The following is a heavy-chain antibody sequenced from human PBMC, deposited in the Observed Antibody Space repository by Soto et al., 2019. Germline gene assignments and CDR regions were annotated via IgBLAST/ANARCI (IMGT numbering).Heavy chain of an antibody. Sequence: GGSLRLSCAASGFSLRSQWMHWIRQAPGKGLEWVSRTSPDGSTIYADSVKGRFTISRDNAKSTVYLQMNSLRAEDTAMYYCSVSIFGGVHYWGQGPLVTVSS. D-gene: IGHD3-3*01. J-gene: IGHJ4*02. CDR1: GFSLRSQW. CDR3: SVSIFGGVHY. CDR2: TSPDGST. V-gene: IGHV3-74*01.